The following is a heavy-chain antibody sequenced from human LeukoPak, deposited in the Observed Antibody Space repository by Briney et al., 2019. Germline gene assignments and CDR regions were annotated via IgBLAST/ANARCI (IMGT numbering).Heavy chain of an antibody. CDR3: ASNCSGGSCYGAFDI. CDR2: ISSDGSDK. V-gene: IGHV3-30*03. J-gene: IGHJ3*02. D-gene: IGHD2-15*01. CDR1: GFTFSTYG. Sequence: PGGSLRLFCAASGFTFSTYGMHWVRQAPGKGLEWVAVISSDGSDKYYTDSVKGRFTISRDNAKNTLYLQMNSLRAEDTAVYYCASNCSGGSCYGAFDIWGQGTMVTVSS.